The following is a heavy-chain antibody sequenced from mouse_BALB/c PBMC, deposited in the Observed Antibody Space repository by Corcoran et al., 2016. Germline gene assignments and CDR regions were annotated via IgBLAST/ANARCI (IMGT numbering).Heavy chain of an antibody. V-gene: IGHV1-81*01. CDR2: IYPGNGST. J-gene: IGHJ3*01. CDR1: GYTFTDYV. Sequence: QVQLQQSGPEPVKPGASVKMSCKASGYTFTDYVISWVKQRTGQGLEWIGEIYPGNGSTYYNEKFKGKATLTADKSSNTAYMKLSSLTSEDSAVYFCARRQDGYYVAWFAYWGQGTLVTVSA. D-gene: IGHD2-3*01. CDR3: ARRQDGYYVAWFAY.